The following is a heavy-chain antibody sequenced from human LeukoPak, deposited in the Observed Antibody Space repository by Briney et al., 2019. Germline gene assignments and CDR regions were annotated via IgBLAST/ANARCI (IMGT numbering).Heavy chain of an antibody. CDR3: ARDDGFSCYSY. CDR1: GXXFSXXW. V-gene: IGHV3-7*01. Sequence: GGSLRLSCAAXGXXFSXXWMTXXRXAPXKXLEWVANMNLDGSEKYYVVSVKGRFIISRDNAKNSLFLQMNSLIAEDTAVYYCARDDGFSCYSYWGQGTLVTVSS. D-gene: IGHD3/OR15-3a*01. CDR2: MNLDGSEK. J-gene: IGHJ4*02.